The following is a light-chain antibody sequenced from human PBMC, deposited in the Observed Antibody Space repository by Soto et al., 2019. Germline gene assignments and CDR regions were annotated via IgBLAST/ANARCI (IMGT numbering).Light chain of an antibody. CDR3: QQYNNWPPVT. CDR1: QSVSSN. Sequence: EIVMTQSPATLSVSPGERATLSCRASQSVSSNLAWYQQKPGQAPRLLIYGASTRATDIPARFSGSGSGTEFTLTISSLQSEDCAVYYCQQYNNWPPVTFGQGTKLEIK. CDR2: GAS. V-gene: IGKV3-15*01. J-gene: IGKJ2*01.